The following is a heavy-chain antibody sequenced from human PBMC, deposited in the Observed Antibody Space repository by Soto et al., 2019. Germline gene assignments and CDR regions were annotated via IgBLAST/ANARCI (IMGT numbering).Heavy chain of an antibody. CDR3: ARTDGDYDWFDP. CDR2: IWYDGSNK. CDR1: GFTFSSYG. D-gene: IGHD4-17*01. J-gene: IGHJ5*02. Sequence: QVQLVESGGGVVQPGRSLRLSCAASGFTFSSYGMHWVRQAPGKGLEWVAVIWYDGSNKYYADSVKGRFTISRDNSKNTLYLQMHSLRAEDTAVYYCARTDGDYDWFDPWGQGTLVTVSS. V-gene: IGHV3-33*01.